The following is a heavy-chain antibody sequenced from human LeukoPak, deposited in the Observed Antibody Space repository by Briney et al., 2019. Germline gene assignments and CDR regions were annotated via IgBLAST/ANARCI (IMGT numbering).Heavy chain of an antibody. D-gene: IGHD2-2*01. Sequence: SETLSLTCTVSGGSISSSSYYWGWIRPPPGKGLEWIGSIYYSGSTYYNPSLKSRVTISVDTSKNQFSLKLSSVTAADTAVYCCARQAKILGMVVVVPAAMTWFDPWGQGTLVTVSS. CDR3: ARQAKILGMVVVVPAAMTWFDP. CDR2: IYYSGST. V-gene: IGHV4-39*01. CDR1: GGSISSSSYY. J-gene: IGHJ5*02.